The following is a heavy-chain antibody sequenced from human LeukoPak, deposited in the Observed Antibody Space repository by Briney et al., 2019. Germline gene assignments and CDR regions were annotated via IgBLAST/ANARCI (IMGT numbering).Heavy chain of an antibody. CDR2: ISGSGGST. CDR1: GFTFSSYA. J-gene: IGHJ4*02. CDR3: AKEEDAVVTALVNY. Sequence: EGSLSLSCAASGFTFSSYAMSWVRQAPGKGLGWVSAISGSGGSTYYADSVKGRFTISRDNSKNTLYLQMNSLRAEDTAVYYCAKEEDAVVTALVNYWGQGTLVTVSS. D-gene: IGHD2-21*02. V-gene: IGHV3-23*01.